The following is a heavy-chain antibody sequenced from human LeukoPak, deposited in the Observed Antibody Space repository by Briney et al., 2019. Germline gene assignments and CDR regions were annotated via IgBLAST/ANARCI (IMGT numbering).Heavy chain of an antibody. Sequence: SETLSLTCTVSGVSISSSNSYWGWIRQPPGKGLEWIGSIYYSGSTYYNASLKSRVTISVDTSKNQFSLKLSSVTAADTAVYYCARDPGWEPLPWGQGTLVTVSS. CDR2: IYYSGST. J-gene: IGHJ5*02. V-gene: IGHV4-39*07. CDR3: ARDPGWEPLP. D-gene: IGHD1-26*01. CDR1: GVSISSSNSY.